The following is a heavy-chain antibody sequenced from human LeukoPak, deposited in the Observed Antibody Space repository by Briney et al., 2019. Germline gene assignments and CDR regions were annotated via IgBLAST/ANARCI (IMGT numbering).Heavy chain of an antibody. CDR1: GFTFSSYG. Sequence: PGGSLILSCAASGFTFSSYGMHWVRQAPGKGLEWAALISYDGNKKHYADSVKGRFTISRDNSKNTLYLQMNSLRAEDTAVYYCAKDHFTWGSLYYYYGMDVWGQGTTVTVSS. V-gene: IGHV3-30*18. J-gene: IGHJ6*02. CDR3: AKDHFTWGSLYYYYGMDV. D-gene: IGHD7-27*01. CDR2: ISYDGNKK.